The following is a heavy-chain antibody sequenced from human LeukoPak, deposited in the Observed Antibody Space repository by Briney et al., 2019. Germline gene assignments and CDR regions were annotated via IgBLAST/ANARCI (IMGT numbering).Heavy chain of an antibody. CDR3: ARDRDTGYCSGGSCYSNDY. J-gene: IGHJ4*02. CDR1: GFTFSDYY. CDR2: ISSSGSTI. V-gene: IGHV3-11*01. Sequence: GGSLRLSCAASGFTFSDYYMSWIRQAPGKGLEWVSYISSSGSTIYYADSVKGRFTISRDNAKNSLCLQMNSLRAEDTAVYYCARDRDTGYCSGGSCYSNDYWGQGTLVTVSS. D-gene: IGHD2-15*01.